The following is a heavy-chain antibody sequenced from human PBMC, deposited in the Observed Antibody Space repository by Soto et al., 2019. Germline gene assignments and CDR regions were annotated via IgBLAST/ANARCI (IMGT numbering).Heavy chain of an antibody. D-gene: IGHD3-9*01. V-gene: IGHV3-30*18. CDR3: AKGFAVRYFDWLLTADP. J-gene: IGHJ5*02. CDR2: ISYDGSNK. Sequence: GGSLRLSCAASGFTFSSYGMHWVRQAPGKGLEWVAVISYDGSNKYYADSVKGRSTISRDNSKNTLYLQMNSLRAEDTAVYYCAKGFAVRYFDWLLTADPWGQGTLVTVS. CDR1: GFTFSSYG.